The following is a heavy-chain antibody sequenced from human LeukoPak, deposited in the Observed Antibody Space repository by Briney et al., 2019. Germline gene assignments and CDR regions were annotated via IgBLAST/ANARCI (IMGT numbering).Heavy chain of an antibody. CDR1: GGSITSRSNY. J-gene: IGHJ5*02. CDR2: INYSGSI. Sequence: SETLSLTCTVSGGSITSRSNYWGWIRQPPGKGLEWIGSINYSGSIYYNPSLKSRVTISVDTSKNQFSLKLISVTAADTAVYYCARDWGMVEVPAAILLADNWFDPWGQGTLVTVSS. V-gene: IGHV4-39*07. CDR3: ARDWGMVEVPAAILLADNWFDP. D-gene: IGHD2-2*01.